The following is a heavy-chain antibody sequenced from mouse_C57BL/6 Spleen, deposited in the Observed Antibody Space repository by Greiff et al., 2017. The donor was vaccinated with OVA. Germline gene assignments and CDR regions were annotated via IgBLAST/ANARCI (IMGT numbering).Heavy chain of an antibody. CDR1: GFSLTSYG. V-gene: IGHV2-3*01. CDR3: ASHSGAY. CDR2: IWGDGST. D-gene: IGHD3-1*01. Sequence: VQLKESGPGLVAPSQSLSITCTVSGFSLTSYGVSWVRQPPGQGLEWLGVIWGDGSTNYHTALISRQSISKDNSKSQFFLKLNSLQTDYTATYYCASHSGAYWGQGTLVTVSA. J-gene: IGHJ3*01.